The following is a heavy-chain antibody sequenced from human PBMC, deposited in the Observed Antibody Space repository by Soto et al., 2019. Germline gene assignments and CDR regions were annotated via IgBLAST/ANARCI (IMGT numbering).Heavy chain of an antibody. V-gene: IGHV4-34*01. J-gene: IGHJ4*02. CDR1: GGSFSGYY. D-gene: IGHD6-19*01. Sequence: LSLTCAVYGGSFSGYYWSWIRQPPGKGLEWIGEINHSGSTNYNPSLKSRVTISVDTSKNQFSLKLSSVTAADTAVYYCARDGALTAVAGLDYWGQGTLGTVSS. CDR3: ARDGALTAVAGLDY. CDR2: INHSGST.